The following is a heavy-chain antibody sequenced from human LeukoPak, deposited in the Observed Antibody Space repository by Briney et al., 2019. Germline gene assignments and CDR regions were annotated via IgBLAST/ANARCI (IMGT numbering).Heavy chain of an antibody. CDR2: ISWNSGSI. J-gene: IGHJ6*02. CDR3: AKDGDGSGSYPSWYYGMDV. D-gene: IGHD3-10*01. CDR1: GFTFDDYA. V-gene: IGHV3-9*01. Sequence: SLRLSCAASGFTFDDYAMHWVRQAPGKGLGWVSGISWNSGSIGYADSVKGRFTISRDNAKNSLYLQMNSLRAEDTALYYCAKDGDGSGSYPSWYYGMDVWGQGTTVTVSS.